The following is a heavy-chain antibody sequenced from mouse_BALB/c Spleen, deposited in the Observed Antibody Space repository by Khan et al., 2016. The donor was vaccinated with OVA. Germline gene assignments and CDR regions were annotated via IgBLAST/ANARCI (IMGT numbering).Heavy chain of an antibody. CDR3: ASHVNGAFAY. J-gene: IGHJ3*01. V-gene: IGHV5-6*01. CDR1: GFTFSSYS. CDR2: ISSGGDYT. Sequence: EVELVESGGDLVKPGGSLKLSCAASGFTFSSYSMSWVRQTPDKRLEWVATISSGGDYTYYPDSLKGRFTISRDNAKNTLDQQRSSLKSEDTVMYYGASHVNGAFAYWGQGTLVTVSA.